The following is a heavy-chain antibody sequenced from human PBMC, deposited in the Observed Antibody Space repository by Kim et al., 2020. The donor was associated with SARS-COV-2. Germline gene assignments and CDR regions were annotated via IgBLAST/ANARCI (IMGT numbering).Heavy chain of an antibody. CDR2: ISWNGGSI. J-gene: IGHJ6*02. Sequence: GGSLRLSCAASGFTFDDYAMHWVRQAPGKGLEWVSVISWNGGSIGYADSVKGRFTISRDNSKNSLYLQMNSLRAEDTALYYCARDIAYYYGMDVWGQGTTVTVSS. V-gene: IGHV3-9*01. CDR3: ARDIAYYYGMDV. CDR1: GFTFDDYA.